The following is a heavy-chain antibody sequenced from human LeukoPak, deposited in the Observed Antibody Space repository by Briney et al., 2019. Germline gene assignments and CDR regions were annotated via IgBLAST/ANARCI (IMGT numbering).Heavy chain of an antibody. V-gene: IGHV3-30*04. D-gene: IGHD4-23*01. J-gene: IGHJ5*02. Sequence: GGSLRLSCAASGFTFSSYAMHWVRQAPGKGLEWVAVISYDGSNKYYADSVKGRFTISRDNSKNTLYLQMNSLRAEDTAVYYCARGVHGGNSGGGVFDPWGQGTLVTVSS. CDR1: GFTFSSYA. CDR3: ARGVHGGNSGGGVFDP. CDR2: ISYDGSNK.